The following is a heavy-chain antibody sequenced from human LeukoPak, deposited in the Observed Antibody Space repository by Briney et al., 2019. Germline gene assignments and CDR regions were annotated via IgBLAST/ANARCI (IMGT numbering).Heavy chain of an antibody. V-gene: IGHV3-53*04. Sequence: PGGSLRLSCAASGFTFSSNYMSWVRQAPGKGLEWVSVIYSGGSTYYADSVKGRFTISRHNSKNTLYLQMNSLRAEDTAVYYCARALDSSGYYEYYFDYWGQGTLVTVSS. CDR3: ARALDSSGYYEYYFDY. CDR1: GFTFSSNY. J-gene: IGHJ4*02. CDR2: IYSGGST. D-gene: IGHD3-22*01.